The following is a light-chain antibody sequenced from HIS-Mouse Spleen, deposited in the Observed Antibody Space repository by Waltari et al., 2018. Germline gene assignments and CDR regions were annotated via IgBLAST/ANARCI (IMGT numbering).Light chain of an antibody. Sequence: ALTHPASVSGSPGQPITIPCPGTASDVGVLNLASWYQHHPAKAPKLMYYEGSTRPSVVSNRFSASKAGNAASLTISGLQAEDEADYYCCSYAGSSTWVFGGGTKLTVL. V-gene: IGLV2-23*01. CDR2: EGS. J-gene: IGLJ3*02. CDR1: ASDVGVLNL. CDR3: CSYAGSSTWV.